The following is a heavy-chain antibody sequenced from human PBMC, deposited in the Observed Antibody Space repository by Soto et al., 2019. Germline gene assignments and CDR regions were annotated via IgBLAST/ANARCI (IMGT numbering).Heavy chain of an antibody. CDR1: GFTFSSYG. CDR2: IWYDGSNK. Sequence: GGSLRLSCAASGFTFSSYGMHWVRQAPGKGPEWVAVIWYDGSNKYYADSVKGRFTISRDNSKNTLYLQMNSLRAEDTAVYYCARDHQAYYMDVWGKGTTVTVSS. CDR3: ARDHQAYYMDV. J-gene: IGHJ6*03. V-gene: IGHV3-33*01.